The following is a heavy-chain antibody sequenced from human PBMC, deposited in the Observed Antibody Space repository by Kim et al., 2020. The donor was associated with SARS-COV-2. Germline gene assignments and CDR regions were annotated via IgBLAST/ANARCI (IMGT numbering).Heavy chain of an antibody. Sequence: GGSLRLSCAASGFTFGDYAMHWVRQAPGKGLEWVSGISWNSGSIGHADSVKGRFTISRDNARNTLYLEMNSLRGEDTALYYCAKEHGPQQQLPLVYWGQGTLVTVS. CDR3: AKEHGPQQQLPLVY. CDR2: ISWNSGSI. V-gene: IGHV3-9*01. CDR1: GFTFGDYA. J-gene: IGHJ4*02. D-gene: IGHD6-13*01.